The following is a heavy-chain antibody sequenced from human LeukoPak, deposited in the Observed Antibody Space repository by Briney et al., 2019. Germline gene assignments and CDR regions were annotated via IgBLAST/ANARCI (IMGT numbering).Heavy chain of an antibody. J-gene: IGHJ4*02. CDR2: VFNNGGT. CDR1: GGSIGSYH. Sequence: PSETLSLTCSVPGGSIGSYHWNWIRQPSGKGLEWIGIVFNNGGTKHNPSLKSRVAISVDTSKNQFALKLSSVTAADTAVYYCVASYGGYVLDYWGQGALVIVSS. D-gene: IGHD5-12*01. V-gene: IGHV4-59*01. CDR3: VASYGGYVLDY.